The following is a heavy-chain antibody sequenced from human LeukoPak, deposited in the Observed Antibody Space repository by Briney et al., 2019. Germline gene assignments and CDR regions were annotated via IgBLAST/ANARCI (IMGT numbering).Heavy chain of an antibody. V-gene: IGHV4-59*08. CDR1: GGSISSYY. CDR3: ARQWGVREHPGY. J-gene: IGHJ4*02. Sequence: SETLSLTWTVSGGSISSYYWGWIRQPPGKGLEWIGYIYYSGSTNYNPSLKSRVTISVDTSKNQFSLKLSSVTAADTAVYYCARQWGVREHPGYWGQGTPVTVSS. D-gene: IGHD3-10*01. CDR2: IYYSGST.